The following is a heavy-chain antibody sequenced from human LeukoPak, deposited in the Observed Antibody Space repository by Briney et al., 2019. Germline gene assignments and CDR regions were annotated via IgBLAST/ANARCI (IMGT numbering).Heavy chain of an antibody. J-gene: IGHJ4*02. CDR1: GFTFTSYG. Sequence: PGGSLRLSCAASGFTFTSYGMNWVRQAPGKGLEWVSSISSSSSYIYYADSVKGRFTISRDNAKNSLYLQMNSLRAEDTAVYYCARDGLAGSSGDYWGQGTLVTVSS. CDR3: ARDGLAGSSGDY. V-gene: IGHV3-21*01. D-gene: IGHD3/OR15-3a*01. CDR2: ISSSSSYI.